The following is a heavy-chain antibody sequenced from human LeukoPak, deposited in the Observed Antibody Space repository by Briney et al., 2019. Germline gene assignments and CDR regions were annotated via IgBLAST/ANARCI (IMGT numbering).Heavy chain of an antibody. V-gene: IGHV3-23*01. CDR2: SSGSGGST. J-gene: IGHJ4*02. CDR1: GFTFSSYA. CDR3: AKVRDSSSWYKLYYLDY. Sequence: GGSLRLSCAASGFTFSSYAMSWVRQAPGKGLEWDSASSGSGGSTYYADSVKGRFTISRDNSKNTLYLQMNSLRAEDTAVYYCAKVRDSSSWYKLYYLDYWGQGTLVTVSS. D-gene: IGHD6-13*01.